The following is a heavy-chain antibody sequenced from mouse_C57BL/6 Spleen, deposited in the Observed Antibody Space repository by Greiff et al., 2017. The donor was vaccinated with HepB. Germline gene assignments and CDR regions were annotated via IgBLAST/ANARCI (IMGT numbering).Heavy chain of an antibody. CDR2: INYDGSST. V-gene: IGHV5-16*01. CDR3: ARGPKGGYFDV. Sequence: EVMLVESEGGLVQPGRSMKLSCTASGFTFCDYYMAWVRQVPEKGLEWVANINYDGSSTYYLDSLKSRFIISRDNAKNILYLQMSSLKSEDTATYYCARGPKGGYFDVWGTGTTVTVSS. J-gene: IGHJ1*03. D-gene: IGHD5-1*01. CDR1: GFTFCDYY.